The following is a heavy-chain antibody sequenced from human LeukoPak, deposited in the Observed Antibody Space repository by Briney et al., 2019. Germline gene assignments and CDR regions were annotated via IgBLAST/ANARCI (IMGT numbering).Heavy chain of an antibody. CDR3: ARGPTAYYYDSSGYNPQYFDY. CDR2: IIPIFGTA. J-gene: IGHJ4*02. V-gene: IGHV1-69*13. Sequence: SVKVSCKASGGTFSSYAISWVRQAPGQGLEWMGGIIPIFGTANYAQKFQGRVTITVDESTSTAYMELSSLRSEDTAVYYCARGPTAYYYDSSGYNPQYFDYWGQGTLVTVSS. D-gene: IGHD3-22*01. CDR1: GGTFSSYA.